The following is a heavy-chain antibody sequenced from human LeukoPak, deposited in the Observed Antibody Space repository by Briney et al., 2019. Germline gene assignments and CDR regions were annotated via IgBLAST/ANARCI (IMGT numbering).Heavy chain of an antibody. CDR3: ARPHRTYYYDSSGYYFPLDY. D-gene: IGHD3-22*01. Sequence: SVKVSCKASGYTFTGYYMHWVRQAPGQGLEWMGGIIPIFGTANYAQKFQGRVTITTDESTSTAYMELSSLRSEDTAVYYCARPHRTYYYDSSGYYFPLDYWGQGTLVTVSS. CDR2: IIPIFGTA. V-gene: IGHV1-69*05. J-gene: IGHJ4*02. CDR1: GYTFTGYY.